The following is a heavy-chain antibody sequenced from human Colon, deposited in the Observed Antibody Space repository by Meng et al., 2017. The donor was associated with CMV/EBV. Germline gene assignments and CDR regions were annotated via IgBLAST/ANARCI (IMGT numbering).Heavy chain of an antibody. CDR2: IKQDGSEK. D-gene: IGHD3-3*01. CDR1: GFTFSDYW. V-gene: IGHV3-7*01. J-gene: IGHJ4*02. CDR3: ARSDYDFWSGYLGYFDY. Sequence: GESLKISCVTSGFTFSDYWMTWLRQAPGKGLEWVANIKQDGSEKYYVDSVKGRFTISRDNAKNSLYLQMNSLRAEDTAVYYCARSDYDFWSGYLGYFDYWGQGTLVTVSS.